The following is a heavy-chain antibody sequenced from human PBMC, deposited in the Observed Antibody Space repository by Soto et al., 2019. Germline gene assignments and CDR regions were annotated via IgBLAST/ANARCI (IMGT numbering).Heavy chain of an antibody. V-gene: IGHV1-46*03. CDR1: GYTFTSYY. CDR3: ARVLLGYWYFDL. J-gene: IGHJ2*01. D-gene: IGHD3-10*01. Sequence: QVQLVQSGAEVKKPGASVKVSCKASGYTFTSYYMHWVRQAPGQGLEWMGIINPSGGSTSYAQKFPGRVTMTRDTSTSTVYMELSSLRSEDTAVYYCARVLLGYWYFDLWGRGTLVTVSS. CDR2: INPSGGST.